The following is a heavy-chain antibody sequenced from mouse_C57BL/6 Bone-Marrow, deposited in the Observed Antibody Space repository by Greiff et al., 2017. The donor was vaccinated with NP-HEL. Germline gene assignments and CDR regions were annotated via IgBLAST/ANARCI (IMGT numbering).Heavy chain of an antibody. D-gene: IGHD2-4*01. Sequence: VKLLESGPGLVAPSQSLSITCTVSGFSLTSYGVHWVRQPPGKGLEWLVVIWSDGSTTYNSALKSRLSISKDNSKSQVFLKMNSLQTDDTAMYYCARHGYMINYYAMDYWGQGTSVTVSS. CDR2: IWSDGST. CDR3: ARHGYMINYYAMDY. CDR1: GFSLTSYG. J-gene: IGHJ4*01. V-gene: IGHV2-6-1*01.